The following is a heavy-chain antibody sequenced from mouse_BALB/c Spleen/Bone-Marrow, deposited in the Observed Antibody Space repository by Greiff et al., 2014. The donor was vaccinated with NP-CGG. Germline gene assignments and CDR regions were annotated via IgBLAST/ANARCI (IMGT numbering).Heavy chain of an antibody. Sequence: EVQLVESGPELEKPGASVKISCKASGYSFTDYDMNWVKQNNGKSLEWIGNIDPYYGGITYNQKFKGKATLTVDKSSSTAYMQLKSLTSEDSAVYYRARGLNYYGLDSWGQGTSLTVSS. CDR3: ARGLNYYGLDS. D-gene: IGHD1-1*01. V-gene: IGHV1S135*01. CDR1: GYSFTDYD. J-gene: IGHJ2*03. CDR2: IDPYYGGI.